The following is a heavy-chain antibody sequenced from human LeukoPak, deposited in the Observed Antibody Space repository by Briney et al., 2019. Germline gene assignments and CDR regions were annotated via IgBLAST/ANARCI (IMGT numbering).Heavy chain of an antibody. J-gene: IGHJ6*02. V-gene: IGHV1-69*01. CDR1: GGTFSSYA. CDR3: ATVVVPAADYYYYYGMDV. CDR2: IIPIFGTA. Sequence: SVKVSCKASGGTFSSYAISWVRQAPGQGLEWMGGIIPIFGTANYAQKFQGRVTITADESTSTAYMELSSLRSEDTAVYYCATVVVPAADYYYYYGMDVWGQGTTVTVSS. D-gene: IGHD2-2*01.